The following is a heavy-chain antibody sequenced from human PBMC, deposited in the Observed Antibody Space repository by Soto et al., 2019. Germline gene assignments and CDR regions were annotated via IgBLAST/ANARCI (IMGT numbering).Heavy chain of an antibody. D-gene: IGHD3-10*01. CDR2: IYPGDSDT. V-gene: IGHV5-51*01. Sequence: GESLKISCKGSGYSFTSYWIGWVRQMPWKGLEWMGIIYPGDSDTRYSPSFQGQVTISADKSISTAYLQWSSLKASDTAMYYCAGGGVWVVINRTRDYFGMVVWGQGTTVTVSS. J-gene: IGHJ6*02. CDR3: AGGGVWVVINRTRDYFGMVV. CDR1: GYSFTSYW.